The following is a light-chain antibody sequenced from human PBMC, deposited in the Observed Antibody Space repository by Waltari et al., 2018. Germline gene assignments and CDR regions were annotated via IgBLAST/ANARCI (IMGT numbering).Light chain of an antibody. V-gene: IGLV2-14*01. CDR1: NKEIGGYDY. J-gene: IGLJ3*02. CDR3: SSYVSGSTLKM. CDR2: DVS. Sequence: QSALTQPASVSGSPGQSITISCTGTNKEIGGYDYVSWYQQHPGKAPKLLIYDVSDRPSGVSIRFSGSKSGNTASLTISGLQTEDEADYYCSSYVSGSTLKMFSGGTKLTVL.